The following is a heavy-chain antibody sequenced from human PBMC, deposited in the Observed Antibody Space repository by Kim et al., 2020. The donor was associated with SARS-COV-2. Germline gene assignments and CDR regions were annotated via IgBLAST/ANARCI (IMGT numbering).Heavy chain of an antibody. CDR3: ARARSWFGELLGAFDI. CDR2: IYTSGST. J-gene: IGHJ3*02. V-gene: IGHV4-61*02. Sequence: SETLSLTCTVSGGSISSGSYYWSWIRQPAGKGLEWIGRIYTSGSTNYNPSLKSRVTISVDTSKNQFSLKLSSVTAADTAVYYCARARSWFGELLGAFDIWGQGTMVTVSS. CDR1: GGSISSGSYY. D-gene: IGHD3-10*01.